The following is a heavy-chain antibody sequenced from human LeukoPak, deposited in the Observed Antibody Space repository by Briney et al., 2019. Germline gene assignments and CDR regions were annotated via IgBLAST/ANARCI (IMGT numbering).Heavy chain of an antibody. D-gene: IGHD1-26*01. CDR3: ARDYSGNYYKGFDY. J-gene: IGHJ4*02. V-gene: IGHV3-21*01. CDR1: GFTFSSYA. Sequence: PGGSLRLSCAASGFTFSSYAMSWVRQAPGKGLEWVSSISSSSSYIYYADSVKGRFTISRDNAKNSLYLQMNSLRAEDTAVYYCARDYSGNYYKGFDYWGQGTLVTVSS. CDR2: ISSSSSYI.